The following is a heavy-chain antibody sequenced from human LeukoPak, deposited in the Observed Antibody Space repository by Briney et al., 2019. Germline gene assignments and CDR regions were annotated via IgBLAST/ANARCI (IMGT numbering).Heavy chain of an antibody. D-gene: IGHD2-2*02. CDR3: TKARSASSSSCYNY. CDR1: GFTFSNYS. Sequence: GGSLRLSCAASGFTFSNYSMTWVRQAPGKGLEWVSSISGSDTSTYYADSVKGRFTISRDNSKNTLELQMDSLRAEDTAVYYCTKARSASSSSCYNYWGQGILVAVSS. CDR2: ISGSDTST. J-gene: IGHJ4*02. V-gene: IGHV3-23*01.